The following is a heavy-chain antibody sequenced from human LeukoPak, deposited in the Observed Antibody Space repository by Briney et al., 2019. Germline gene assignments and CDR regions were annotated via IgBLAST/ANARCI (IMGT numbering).Heavy chain of an antibody. Sequence: SVKVSYKASGGTFSSYAISWVRQAPGQGLEWMGGIIPIFGTANYAQKFQGRVTITADESTSTAYMELSSLRSEDTAVYYCARDREGYCSSTSCYGEFDPWGQGTLVTVSS. CDR1: GGTFSSYA. J-gene: IGHJ5*02. D-gene: IGHD2-2*01. CDR3: ARDREGYCSSTSCYGEFDP. V-gene: IGHV1-69*13. CDR2: IIPIFGTA.